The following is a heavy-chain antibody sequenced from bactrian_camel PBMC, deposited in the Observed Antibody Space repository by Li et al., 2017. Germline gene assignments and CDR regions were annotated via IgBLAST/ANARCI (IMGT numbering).Heavy chain of an antibody. CDR3: AAGTTKHCRLLFGY. CDR2: LDKDGSTT. CDR1: GDTYRRNC. J-gene: IGHJ6*01. V-gene: IGHV3S31*01. Sequence: DVQLVESGGGSVQAGGSLRLSCAASGDTYRRNCVGWFRQFPGKEREGVAALDKDGSTTYYADSVKGRFTISRDDASHTLYLQMDSLEPNDTAMYYCAAGTTKHCRLLFGYWAQGTQVTVS.